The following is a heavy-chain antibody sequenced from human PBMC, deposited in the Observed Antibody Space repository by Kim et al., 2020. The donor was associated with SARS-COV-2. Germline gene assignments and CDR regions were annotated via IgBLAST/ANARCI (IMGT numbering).Heavy chain of an antibody. V-gene: IGHV1-3*01. CDR1: GYTFTSYA. J-gene: IGHJ4*02. D-gene: IGHD1-26*01. CDR2: INAGNGNT. CDR3: ARGRSGSYYGGIRVDY. Sequence: ASVKVSCKASGYTFTSYAMHWVRQAPGQRLEWMGWINAGNGNTKYSQKFQGRVTITRDTSASTAYMELSSLRSEDTAVYYCARGRSGSYYGGIRVDYWGQGTLVTVSS.